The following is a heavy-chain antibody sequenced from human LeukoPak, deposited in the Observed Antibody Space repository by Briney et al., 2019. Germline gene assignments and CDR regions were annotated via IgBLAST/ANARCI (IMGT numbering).Heavy chain of an antibody. Sequence: GGSLRLSCAASGFTFSSYAMSWVRQAPGKGLEWVSAISGSGGSTYYADSVKGRFTISRDNSKNTLYLQKNSLRAEDTAVYYCAKDHNWQQLVMGFWFDPWGQGTLVTVSS. CDR1: GFTFSSYA. D-gene: IGHD6-13*01. V-gene: IGHV3-23*01. CDR3: AKDHNWQQLVMGFWFDP. CDR2: ISGSGGST. J-gene: IGHJ5*02.